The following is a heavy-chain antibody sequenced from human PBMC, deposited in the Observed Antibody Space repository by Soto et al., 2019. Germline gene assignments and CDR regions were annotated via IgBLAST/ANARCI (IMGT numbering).Heavy chain of an antibody. D-gene: IGHD6-13*01. CDR2: IAYDGSNR. Sequence: QVQLVESGGGVVQPGRSLSLSCAASGFTFTTHGMHWVRQSPGKGLEWVASIAYDGSNRNYGDPVKGRFIVSRHNPKKTLYLQMNSLRDEDTAVYFCAKDRGGSWTFDYWGQGILVTVSS. V-gene: IGHV3-30*18. CDR3: AKDRGGSWTFDY. J-gene: IGHJ4*02. CDR1: GFTFTTHG.